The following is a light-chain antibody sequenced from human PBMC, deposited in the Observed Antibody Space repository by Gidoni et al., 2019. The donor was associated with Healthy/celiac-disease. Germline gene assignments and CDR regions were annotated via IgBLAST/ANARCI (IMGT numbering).Light chain of an antibody. J-gene: IGKJ2*01. Sequence: DIQMTQSPSSLSASVGDRVTITCRASQSISSYLNWYQQKPGKAPKLLFYAASSLQSGVPSRFSGSGSGTDFTLTISSLQPEDFATYYCQQSYSTPRTFXQXTKLEIK. CDR3: QQSYSTPRT. CDR1: QSISSY. V-gene: IGKV1-39*01. CDR2: AAS.